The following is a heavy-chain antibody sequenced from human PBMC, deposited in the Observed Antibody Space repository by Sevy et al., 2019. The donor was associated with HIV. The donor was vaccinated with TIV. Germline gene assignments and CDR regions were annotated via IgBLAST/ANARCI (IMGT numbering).Heavy chain of an antibody. V-gene: IGHV3-53*01. CDR1: GLTVSSNY. D-gene: IGHD6-13*01. CDR2: IYSGGAT. J-gene: IGHJ4*02. CDR3: ARGGLDSNWFRSFDY. Sequence: GGCLRLSCAVSGLTVSSNYMSWVRQAPGKGLEWISLIYSGGATYYADSVNGRFTISGDDSKNTLYLQMDSLRAEDTAVNSCARGGLDSNWFRSFDYWGRGTLVTVSS.